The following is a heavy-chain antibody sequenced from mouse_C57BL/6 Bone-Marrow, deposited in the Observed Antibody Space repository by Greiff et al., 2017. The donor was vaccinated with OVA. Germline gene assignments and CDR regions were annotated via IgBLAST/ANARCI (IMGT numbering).Heavy chain of an antibody. CDR2: IDPENGDT. J-gene: IGHJ2*01. V-gene: IGHV14-4*01. Sequence: DVQLQQSGAELVRPGASVKLSCTASGFNIKDDYMHWVKQRPEQGLEWIGWIDPENGDTEYASKFQGKATITADTSSNTAYLQLSSLTSEDTAVYYCTTNYGSSYWGQGTTLTVSS. D-gene: IGHD1-1*01. CDR1: GFNIKDDY. CDR3: TTNYGSSY.